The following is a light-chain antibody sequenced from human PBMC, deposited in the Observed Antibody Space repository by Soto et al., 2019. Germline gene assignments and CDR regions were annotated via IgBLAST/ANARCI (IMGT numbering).Light chain of an antibody. J-gene: IGKJ4*01. V-gene: IGKV1-39*01. CDR3: QQSSSTPLT. Sequence: DIQMTQSPSSLSASVGDRVTITCRASQSISSYLNWYQQKPGKATKLLIYAASSLQSGVPSRFSGSGSGTDFTLTISSLQPEDFATYYCQQSSSTPLTFGGGTKVEIK. CDR2: AAS. CDR1: QSISSY.